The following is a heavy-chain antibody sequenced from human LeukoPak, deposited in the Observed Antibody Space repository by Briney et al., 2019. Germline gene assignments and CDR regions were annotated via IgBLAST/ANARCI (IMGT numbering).Heavy chain of an antibody. CDR2: IYTSGST. J-gene: IGHJ4*02. V-gene: IGHV4-4*07. D-gene: IGHD3-10*01. CDR1: GGSISSYY. CDR3: ARDGLEFGELYLDY. Sequence: SETLSLTCTVSGGSISSYYWSRIRQPAGKGLEWIGRIYTSGSTNYNPSLKSRVTMSVDTSKNQFSLKLSSVTAADTAVYYCARDGLEFGELYLDYWGQGTLVTVSS.